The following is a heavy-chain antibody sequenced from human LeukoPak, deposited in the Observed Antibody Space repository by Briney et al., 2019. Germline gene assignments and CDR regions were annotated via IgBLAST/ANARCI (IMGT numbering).Heavy chain of an antibody. Sequence: GRSLRLSRAASGFTFSSYGMHWVRQAPGKGLEWVAVIWYDGSNKYYADSVKGRFTISRDNSKNTLYLQMNSLRAEDTAVYYCARDQFSHCSSTSCYTEVPFDYWGQGTLVTVSS. CDR2: IWYDGSNK. CDR1: GFTFSSYG. J-gene: IGHJ4*02. D-gene: IGHD2-2*02. CDR3: ARDQFSHCSSTSCYTEVPFDY. V-gene: IGHV3-33*01.